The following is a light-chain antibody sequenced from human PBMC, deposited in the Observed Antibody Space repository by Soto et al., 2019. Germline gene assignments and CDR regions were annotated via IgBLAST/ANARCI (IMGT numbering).Light chain of an antibody. J-gene: IGKJ1*01. CDR2: GAS. CDR3: QQYNNWPRT. Sequence: EIVLTPSPGTLSLSPGERATLSCMASQSVSNNYLAWYQQNPGQAPRLLIYGASNRATGIPDRFSGSGSGTDFTLTISSLQSEDFAVYYCQQYNNWPRTFGQGTKVDI. V-gene: IGKV3-20*01. CDR1: QSVSNNY.